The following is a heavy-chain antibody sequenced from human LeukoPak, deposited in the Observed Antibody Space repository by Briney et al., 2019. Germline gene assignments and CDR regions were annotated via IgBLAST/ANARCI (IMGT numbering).Heavy chain of an antibody. CDR2: INWNGGST. Sequence: PGGSLRLSCAASGFTSDNYGMSWVRQAPGKGLEWVSGINWNGGSTGYADSVKGRFTISRDNAKNSLYLQMNSLRAEDTALYYCARIDTYYYDSSGYYSAFDIWGQGTIVTVSS. J-gene: IGHJ3*02. CDR3: ARIDTYYYDSSGYYSAFDI. D-gene: IGHD3-22*01. CDR1: GFTSDNYG. V-gene: IGHV3-20*04.